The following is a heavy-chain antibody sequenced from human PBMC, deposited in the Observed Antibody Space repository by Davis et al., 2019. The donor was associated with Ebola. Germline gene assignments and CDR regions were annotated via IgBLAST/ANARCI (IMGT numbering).Heavy chain of an antibody. J-gene: IGHJ6*04. CDR3: ARVGLLWFGELLFYYYGMDV. D-gene: IGHD3-10*01. V-gene: IGHV4-31*03. Sequence: SETLSLTCTVSGGSISSGGYYWSWIRQHPGKGLEWIGYIYYSGSTYYNPSLKSRVTISVDTSKNQFSLKLSSVTAADTAVYYCARVGLLWFGELLFYYYGMDVWGKGTTVTVSS. CDR2: IYYSGST. CDR1: GGSISSGGYY.